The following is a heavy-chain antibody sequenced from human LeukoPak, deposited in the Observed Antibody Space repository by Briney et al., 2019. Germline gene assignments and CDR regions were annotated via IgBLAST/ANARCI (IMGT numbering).Heavy chain of an antibody. CDR2: IYTSGST. D-gene: IGHD5-12*01. CDR3: ARDKGRGYSGYGLFDY. J-gene: IGHJ4*02. V-gene: IGHV4-4*07. CDR1: GGSISSYY. Sequence: SETLSLTCTVSGGSISSYYWSWIRQPAGKGLEWIGRIYTSGSTNYNPSLKSRVTISVDTSKSQFSLKLSSVTAADTAVYYCARDKGRGYSGYGLFDYWGQGTLVTVSS.